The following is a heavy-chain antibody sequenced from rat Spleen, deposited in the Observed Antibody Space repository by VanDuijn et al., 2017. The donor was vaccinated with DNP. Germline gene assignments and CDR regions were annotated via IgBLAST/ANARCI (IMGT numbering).Heavy chain of an antibody. V-gene: IGHV5S13*01. D-gene: IGHD1-10*01. CDR1: GFTFSNYG. CDR2: ISHSDGTT. Sequence: EVHLVESGGGLVQPGRSLKLSCAASGFTFSNYGMAWVRQAPTKGLEWVAIISHSDGTTYYSDSVRGRFTISRDNTQNSLHLQMNSLKSEDTATYFCAREQHFHFDYWGQGVTVTVSS. J-gene: IGHJ2*01. CDR3: AREQHFHFDY.